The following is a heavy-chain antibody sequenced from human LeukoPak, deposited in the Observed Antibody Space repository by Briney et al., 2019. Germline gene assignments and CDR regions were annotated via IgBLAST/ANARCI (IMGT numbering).Heavy chain of an antibody. J-gene: IGHJ4*02. D-gene: IGHD5-18*01. Sequence: GGSLRLSCAASGFTFSSYGMSWVRQAPGKGLEWVSAISGSGGSTYYADSVKGRFTISRDNSKNTLYLQMNSLRAEDTAVYYCAKDVSEGYSYGRFDYWGQGTLVTVSS. CDR2: ISGSGGST. V-gene: IGHV3-23*01. CDR3: AKDVSEGYSYGRFDY. CDR1: GFTFSSYG.